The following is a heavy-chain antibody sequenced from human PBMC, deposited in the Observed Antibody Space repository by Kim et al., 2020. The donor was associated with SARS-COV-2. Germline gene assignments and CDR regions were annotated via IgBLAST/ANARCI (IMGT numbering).Heavy chain of an antibody. Sequence: SVKGRFTISRDNAKNSLYLQMNSLRAEDTAVYYCAKSRTYSSSWYLPFDIWGQGTMVTVSS. D-gene: IGHD6-13*01. CDR3: AKSRTYSSSWYLPFDI. J-gene: IGHJ3*02. V-gene: IGHV3-48*03.